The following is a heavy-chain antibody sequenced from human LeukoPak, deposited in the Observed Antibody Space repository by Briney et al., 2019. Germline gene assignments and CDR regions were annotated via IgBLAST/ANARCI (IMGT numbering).Heavy chain of an antibody. J-gene: IGHJ5*02. V-gene: IGHV3-53*01. CDR3: ARGYSSGWYWFDP. CDR1: GFTVSSNY. Sequence: GGSLRLSCAASGFTVSSNYMSWVRQAPGKGLEWVSVIYSGGSTYADSVKGRFTISRDNSKNTLYLQVNSLRAEDTAVYYCARGYSSGWYWFDPWGQGTLVTVSS. D-gene: IGHD6-19*01. CDR2: IYSGGST.